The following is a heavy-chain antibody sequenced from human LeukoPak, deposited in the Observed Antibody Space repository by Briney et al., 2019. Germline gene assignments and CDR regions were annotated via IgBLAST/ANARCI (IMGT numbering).Heavy chain of an antibody. CDR1: GFTFSSYG. CDR2: IWYDGSNK. Sequence: GRSLRLSCAASGFTFSSYGMHWVRQAPGKGLEWVAVIWYDGSNKYYADSVKGRFTISRDNFKNTLYLQMNSLRAEDTAVYYCARGQWLHDFYGMDVWGQGTTVTVSS. V-gene: IGHV3-33*01. CDR3: ARGQWLHDFYGMDV. J-gene: IGHJ6*02. D-gene: IGHD3-22*01.